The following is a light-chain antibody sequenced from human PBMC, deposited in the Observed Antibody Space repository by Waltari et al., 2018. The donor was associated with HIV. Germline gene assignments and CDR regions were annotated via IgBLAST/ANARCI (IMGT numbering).Light chain of an antibody. Sequence: YVLTQPPSVSVAPGEMARLTCGGNNIGNKGVHWYQLKSGQAPLLVIFDNVDRPSRITERFSGSISGFTATRAISRVEPGDEAVYYCQVWDRPSDQWVFGGGTTLIV. CDR1: NIGNKG. V-gene: IGLV3-21*01. CDR2: DNV. J-gene: IGLJ3*02. CDR3: QVWDRPSDQWV.